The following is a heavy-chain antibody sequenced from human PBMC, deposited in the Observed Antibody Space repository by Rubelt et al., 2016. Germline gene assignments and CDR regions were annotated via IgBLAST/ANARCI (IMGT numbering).Heavy chain of an antibody. D-gene: IGHD3-22*01. V-gene: IGHV4-39*07. CDR3: ARAQSAVITLYYFDY. Sequence: QLQLQESGPGLVKPSETLSLTCTVSGGSISSSSYYWGWIRQPPGKGLEWIGSIYYSVSTYYNPSRKSRVTISVATSKNQFSLKLSSVTAADTAVYYCARAQSAVITLYYFDYWGQGTLVTVSS. J-gene: IGHJ4*02. CDR2: IYYSVST. CDR1: GGSISSSSYY.